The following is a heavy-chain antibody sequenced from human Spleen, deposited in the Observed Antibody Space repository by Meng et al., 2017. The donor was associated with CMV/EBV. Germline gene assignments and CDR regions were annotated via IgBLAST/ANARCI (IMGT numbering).Heavy chain of an antibody. J-gene: IGHJ4*02. CDR1: GFTFSSYW. CDR3: AKDEATERILEWLLNS. D-gene: IGHD3-3*01. CDR2: INSDGSST. Sequence: GGSLRLSCKGSGFTFSSYWMHWVRQAPGKGLVWVSRINSDGSSTYYADSVKGRFTISRDNSKNTLYLQMNSLRAEDTAVYYCAKDEATERILEWLLNSWGQGTLVTVSS. V-gene: IGHV3-74*01.